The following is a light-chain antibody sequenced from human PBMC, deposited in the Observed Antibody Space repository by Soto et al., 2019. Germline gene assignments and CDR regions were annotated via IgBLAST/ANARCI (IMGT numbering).Light chain of an antibody. CDR3: NSYASGRTPV. J-gene: IGLJ3*02. CDR1: SSDIGGYDY. V-gene: IGLV2-14*01. CDR2: EVS. Sequence: QSVLTQPASVSGSPGQSITISCTGTSSDIGGYDYVSWYQQHPGTAPKLRIYEVSNRPSGVSNRFSGSKSGNTASLTISGLQAEDEAIYYCNSYASGRTPVFGVGTKLSVL.